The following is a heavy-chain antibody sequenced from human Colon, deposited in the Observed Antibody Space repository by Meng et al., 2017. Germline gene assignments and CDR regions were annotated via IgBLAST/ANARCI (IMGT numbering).Heavy chain of an antibody. D-gene: IGHD2-2*01. V-gene: IGHV1-69*06. CDR2: IVPIFGTA. CDR3: ASFPIVVVPAANGNYYYYGMDV. J-gene: IGHJ6*02. CDR1: GGPFSSYA. Sequence: SVKVSCKASGGPFSSYAISWVRQAPGQGLEWMGGIVPIFGTANYAQKFQGRVTITADKSTSTAYMELSSLRSEDTAVYYCASFPIVVVPAANGNYYYYGMDVWGQGTTVTVSS.